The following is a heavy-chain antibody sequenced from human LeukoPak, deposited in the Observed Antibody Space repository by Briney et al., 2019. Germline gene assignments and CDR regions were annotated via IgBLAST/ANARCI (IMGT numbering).Heavy chain of an antibody. CDR3: ARDRGYLDGFDI. CDR2: IYYSGST. Sequence: PSEXLSLTCTVSGASITNYYWSWLRQPPGKGLEWIGYIYYSGSTNYNPSLNSRVTISIDKSKNQFSLKLNSVTAADTAVYYCARDRGYLDGFDIWGQGTMVTVSS. D-gene: IGHD3-10*01. V-gene: IGHV4-59*01. CDR1: GASITNYY. J-gene: IGHJ3*02.